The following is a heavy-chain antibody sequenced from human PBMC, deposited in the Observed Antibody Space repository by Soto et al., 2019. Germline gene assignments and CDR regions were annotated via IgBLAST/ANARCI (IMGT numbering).Heavy chain of an antibody. CDR1: GGSFSGYY. D-gene: IGHD3-22*01. CDR2: INHSGST. Sequence: SETLSLTCAVYGGSFSGYYWSWIRQPPGKGLEWIGEINHSGSTNYNPSLKSRVTISVDTSKNQFSLKLSSVTAADTAVYYCARGGWRGYYDISGYTFDYWGQATMHTLST. V-gene: IGHV4-34*01. CDR3: ARGGWRGYYDISGYTFDY. J-gene: IGHJ4*02.